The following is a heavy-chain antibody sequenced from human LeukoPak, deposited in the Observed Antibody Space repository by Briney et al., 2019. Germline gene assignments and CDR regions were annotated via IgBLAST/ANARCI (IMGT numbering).Heavy chain of an antibody. Sequence: GGSLRLSCAASGFSSSNYGMNWVRQAPGKGLEWVAVISYDGGNKYYADSVKGRFTISRDNSKNTLYLQMNSLRAEDTAVYYCAAGLRLTYWGQGTLVTVSS. CDR2: ISYDGGNK. D-gene: IGHD4-17*01. J-gene: IGHJ4*02. CDR1: GFSSSNYG. V-gene: IGHV3-30*03. CDR3: AAGLRLTY.